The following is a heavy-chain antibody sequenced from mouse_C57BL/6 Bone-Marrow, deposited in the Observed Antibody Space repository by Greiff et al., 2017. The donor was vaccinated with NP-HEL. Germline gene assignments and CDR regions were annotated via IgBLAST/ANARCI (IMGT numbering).Heavy chain of an antibody. Sequence: QVQLQQPGAELVKPGASVKMSCKASGYTFTSYWITWVKQRPGQGLEWIGDIYPGSGSTNYNEKFKSKATLTVDTSSSTAYMQLSSLTSEDSAVYYCARSYRGGISSHYYAMDYWGQGTSVTVSS. J-gene: IGHJ4*01. V-gene: IGHV1-55*01. CDR3: ARSYRGGISSHYYAMDY. CDR2: IYPGSGST. D-gene: IGHD1-1*01. CDR1: GYTFTSYW.